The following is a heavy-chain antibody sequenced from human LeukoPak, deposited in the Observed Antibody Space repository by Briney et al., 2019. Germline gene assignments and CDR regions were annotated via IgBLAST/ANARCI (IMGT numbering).Heavy chain of an antibody. V-gene: IGHV3-43*01. CDR3: AKELDTMFFDY. Sequence: GSLRLSCATSGFNSDRYTIHWVRQAPGKVLEWVSLAGWAGGTTFYSDSVRGRFTISRDSGRKSVYLQMNSLTTDDTAFYFCAKELDTMFFDYWGQGALVTVSS. CDR1: GFNSDRYT. D-gene: IGHD3-10*02. J-gene: IGHJ4*02. CDR2: AGWAGGTT.